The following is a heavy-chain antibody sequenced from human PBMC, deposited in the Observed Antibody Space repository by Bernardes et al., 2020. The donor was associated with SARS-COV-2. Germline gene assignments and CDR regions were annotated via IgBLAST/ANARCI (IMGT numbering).Heavy chain of an antibody. D-gene: IGHD2-2*01. V-gene: IGHV4-59*01. CDR2: IYYSGST. Sequence: SETLSLTCSCCGGFIDTYCWSWIRQTPGKGLEWIGDIYYSGSTKYNPSLGSRVTISLDTSKNQFSLTLTSVSAADTAVYYCTRGGLSTAAVYYYYDGMDVWGQGTTVTVSS. CDR1: GGFIDTYC. J-gene: IGHJ6*02. CDR3: TRGGLSTAAVYYYYDGMDV.